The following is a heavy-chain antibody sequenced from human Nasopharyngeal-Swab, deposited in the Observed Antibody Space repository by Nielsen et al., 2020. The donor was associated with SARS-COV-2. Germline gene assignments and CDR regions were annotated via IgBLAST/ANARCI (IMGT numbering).Heavy chain of an antibody. D-gene: IGHD4-23*01. V-gene: IGHV3-21*01. CDR1: GFTFSSYS. Sequence: GESLKISCAASGFTFSSYSMNWARQAPGKGLEWVSSISSSSSYIYYADSVKGRFTISRDNAKNSLYLQMNSLRAEDTAVYYCAREDYGGNMNYWGQGTLVTVSS. CDR3: AREDYGGNMNY. CDR2: ISSSSSYI. J-gene: IGHJ4*02.